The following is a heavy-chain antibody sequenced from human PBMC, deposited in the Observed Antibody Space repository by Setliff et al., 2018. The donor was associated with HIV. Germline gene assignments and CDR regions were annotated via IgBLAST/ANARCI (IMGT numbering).Heavy chain of an antibody. J-gene: IGHJ5*02. CDR2: IRGSDVST. CDR1: GFTFSSYA. CDR3: AKDRRGITGTKSCAWFDP. Sequence: GGSLRLSCAASGFTFSSYAMSWVRQAPGKGLEWVSGIRGSDVSTYYADSVRGRFTISMDNSKNTLYLQMNSLTAEDTAVYYCAKDRRGITGTKSCAWFDPWGQGTLVTVSS. D-gene: IGHD1-7*01. V-gene: IGHV3-23*01.